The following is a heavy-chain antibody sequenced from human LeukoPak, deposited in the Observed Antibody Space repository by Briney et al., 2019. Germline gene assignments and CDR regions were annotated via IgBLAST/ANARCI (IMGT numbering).Heavy chain of an antibody. V-gene: IGHV3-23*01. Sequence: PGGSLRLSCAASGFTFSRYAMSWVRQAPGKGLEWVSIISGSDSSTYYADSVKGRFTISRDNSKNTLCLQMNSLRAEDTAVYYCARDFRHIVVVTAILEGNNWFDPWGQGTLVTVSS. D-gene: IGHD2-21*02. CDR3: ARDFRHIVVVTAILEGNNWFDP. CDR1: GFTFSRYA. J-gene: IGHJ5*02. CDR2: ISGSDSST.